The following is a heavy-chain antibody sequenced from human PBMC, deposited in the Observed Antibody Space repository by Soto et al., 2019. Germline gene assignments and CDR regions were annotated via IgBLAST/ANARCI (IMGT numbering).Heavy chain of an antibody. CDR3: ARLNNDYGDYDILGEIFPDY. CDR1: GGSISSYY. J-gene: IGHJ4*02. D-gene: IGHD4-17*01. CDR2: IYYSGST. Sequence: SETLSLTCTVSGGSISSYYWSWIRQPPGKGLEWIGYIYYSGSTNYNPSLKNRVTISVDTSKNQFSLKLSSVTAADTAVYYCARLNNDYGDYDILGEIFPDYWGQGTLVTVSS. V-gene: IGHV4-59*08.